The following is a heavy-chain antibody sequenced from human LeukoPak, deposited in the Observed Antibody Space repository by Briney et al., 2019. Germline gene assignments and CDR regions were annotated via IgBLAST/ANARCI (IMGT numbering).Heavy chain of an antibody. V-gene: IGHV5-51*01. D-gene: IGHD2-21*02. CDR3: AKVHCGGDCIPDAFDI. CDR2: IYPGDSDT. CDR1: GYSFTSYW. J-gene: IGHJ3*02. Sequence: GESLKISCKGSGYSFTSYWIGWVRQMPGKGLEWMGIIYPGDSDTRYSPSFQGQVTISADKSISTAYLQWRSLKASDTAMYYCAKVHCGGDCIPDAFDIWGQGTMVTVSS.